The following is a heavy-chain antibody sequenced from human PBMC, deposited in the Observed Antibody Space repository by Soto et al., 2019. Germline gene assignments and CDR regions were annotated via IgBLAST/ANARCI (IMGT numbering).Heavy chain of an antibody. J-gene: IGHJ6*02. D-gene: IGHD3-22*01. CDR2: IIPIFGTA. Sequence: SVKVSCKASGGTFSSYAISWVRQAPGQGLEWMGGIIPIFGTANYAQKFQGRVTITADESTSTAYMELSSLRSEDTAVYYCASGYYYDSSGYGVRDYYYYGMDVWGQGTTVTVSS. V-gene: IGHV1-69*13. CDR3: ASGYYYDSSGYGVRDYYYYGMDV. CDR1: GGTFSSYA.